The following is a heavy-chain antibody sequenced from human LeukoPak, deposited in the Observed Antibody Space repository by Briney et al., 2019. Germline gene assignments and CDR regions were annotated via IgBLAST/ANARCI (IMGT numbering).Heavy chain of an antibody. J-gene: IGHJ4*02. D-gene: IGHD3-22*01. V-gene: IGHV1-69*01. CDR2: IIPIFGTA. CDR1: GGTFSSYA. CDR3: AREPKPYYYDSSGYYRVYYFDY. Sequence: SVKVSCKASGGTFSSYAISWVRQAPGQGLEWMGGIIPIFGTANYAQKFQGRATITADESTSTAYMELSSLRSEDTAVYYCAREPKPYYYDSSGYYRVYYFDYWGQGTLVTVSS.